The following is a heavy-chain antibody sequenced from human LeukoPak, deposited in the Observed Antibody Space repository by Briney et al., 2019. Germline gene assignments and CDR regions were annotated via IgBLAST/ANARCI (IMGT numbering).Heavy chain of an antibody. Sequence: GGALRLSCAASGFTFSSYSMNWVRQAPGKGLEWVSSISSSSSYIYYAGSVKGRFTISRDNAKNSLSLQMNSLRAEDTAVYYCARNHYGSGSYYVVAGFDYWGQGTLVTVSS. V-gene: IGHV3-21*01. J-gene: IGHJ4*02. D-gene: IGHD3-10*01. CDR1: GFTFSSYS. CDR2: ISSSSSYI. CDR3: ARNHYGSGSYYVVAGFDY.